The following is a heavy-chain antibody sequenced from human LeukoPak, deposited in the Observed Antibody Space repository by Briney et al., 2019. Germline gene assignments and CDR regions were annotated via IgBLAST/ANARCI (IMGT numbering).Heavy chain of an antibody. CDR3: AKTLYDFWSGWSRPNAFDI. D-gene: IGHD3-3*01. CDR2: ISGSGGST. CDR1: GFAFSSYG. J-gene: IGHJ3*02. V-gene: IGHV3-23*01. Sequence: GGTLRLSCAASGFAFSSYGMSWVRQAPGKGLEWVSAISGSGGSTYYADSVKGRFTISRDNSKNTLYLQMNSLRAEDTAVYYCAKTLYDFWSGWSRPNAFDIWGQGTMVTVSS.